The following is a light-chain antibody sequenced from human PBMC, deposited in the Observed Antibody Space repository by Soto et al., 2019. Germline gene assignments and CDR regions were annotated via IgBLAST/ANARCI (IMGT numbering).Light chain of an antibody. CDR2: KAS. V-gene: IGKV1-5*03. CDR3: QQYNSDWT. CDR1: QSISSR. J-gene: IGKJ1*01. Sequence: DIQMTQSPSTLSASVGDRVTITCRASQSISSRLAWYQQKPGKAPKLLIYKASSLESGVPSRFSGSGSGTEFTLTLSSLQPDDSATYYCQQYNSDWTFGQGTKVEIK.